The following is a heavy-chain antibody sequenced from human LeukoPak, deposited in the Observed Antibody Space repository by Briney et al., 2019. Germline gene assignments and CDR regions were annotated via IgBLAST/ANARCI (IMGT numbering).Heavy chain of an antibody. D-gene: IGHD6-6*01. Sequence: SETLSLTCTVSGGSISSGGYFWTWIRQRPGKGLEWIGYIFYNGNTSHNPSLKSRVTISVDTSRNQFSLKLSPVTAADTAVYFCAGLYSSSSPSNAFDVWGQGTMVTVSS. J-gene: IGHJ3*01. CDR1: GGSISSGGYF. V-gene: IGHV4-31*03. CDR2: IFYNGNT. CDR3: AGLYSSSSPSNAFDV.